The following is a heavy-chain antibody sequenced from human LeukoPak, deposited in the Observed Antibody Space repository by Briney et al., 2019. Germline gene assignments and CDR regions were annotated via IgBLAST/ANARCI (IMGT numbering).Heavy chain of an antibody. CDR3: ARDRSGLATTFYYYYYGMDV. Sequence: GGSLRLSCAASGFTFSSYAMHWVRQAPGKGLEWVAVISYDESNKYYADSVKGRFTISRDNSKNTLYLQMNSLRAEDTAVYYCARDRSGLATTFYYYYYGMDVWGQGTTVTVSS. CDR2: ISYDESNK. V-gene: IGHV3-30-3*01. CDR1: GFTFSSYA. D-gene: IGHD5-24*01. J-gene: IGHJ6*02.